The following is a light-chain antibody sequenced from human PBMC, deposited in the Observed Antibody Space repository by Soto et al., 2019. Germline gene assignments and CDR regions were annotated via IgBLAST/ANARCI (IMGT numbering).Light chain of an antibody. CDR3: KQSFASPPIT. CDR1: QNIENY. V-gene: IGKV1-39*01. Sequence: DIQMTQSPSSLSASLGDTVTISCRASQNIENYLHWYQQKAGKGPEVLLYVASVLKDGVSSTFSGSGYGMEFTLTITNLQPEDFAMCYWKQSFASPPITCGQGPRLDIK. CDR2: VAS. J-gene: IGKJ5*01.